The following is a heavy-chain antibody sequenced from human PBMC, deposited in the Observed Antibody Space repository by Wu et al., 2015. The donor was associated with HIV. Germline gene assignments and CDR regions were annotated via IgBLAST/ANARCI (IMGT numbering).Heavy chain of an antibody. CDR2: IIPIFNKG. CDR1: GGSFSNHA. J-gene: IGHJ4*02. V-gene: IGHV1-69*13. D-gene: IGHD6-13*01. Sequence: QVQLVQSGAEVKKTGSSVKVSCKASGGSFSNHAFTWVRQAHGQGLEWMGRIIPIFNKGNYAQKFQGRVTITADESTSTAYMELSSLRSEDTAVYYCARTEYSSSLYYFDYWGQGTLVTVSS. CDR3: ARTEYSSSLYYFDY.